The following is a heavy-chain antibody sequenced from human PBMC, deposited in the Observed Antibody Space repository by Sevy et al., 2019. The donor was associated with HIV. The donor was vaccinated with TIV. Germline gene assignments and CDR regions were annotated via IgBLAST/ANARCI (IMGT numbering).Heavy chain of an antibody. V-gene: IGHV3-23*01. D-gene: IGHD4-17*01. J-gene: IGHJ4*02. CDR3: AKPRDDYVGFDY. CDR1: GFTFSSYA. CDR2: ISGSGGST. Sequence: GGSLRLSCAASGFTFSSYAMSWVRQAPGKGLEWVSAISGSGGSTYYADSVKGRFTISRDNSKNTRYLQMNSLRAEDTAVYYCAKPRDDYVGFDYWGQGTLVTVSS.